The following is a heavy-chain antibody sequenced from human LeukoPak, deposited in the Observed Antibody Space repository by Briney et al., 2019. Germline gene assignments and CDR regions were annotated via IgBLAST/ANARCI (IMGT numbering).Heavy chain of an antibody. D-gene: IGHD3-10*01. J-gene: IGHJ4*02. CDR1: GYSFTNYW. CDR3: ARRTYYYGSGSYSNFDY. V-gene: IGHV5-51*01. CDR2: IYPGDSDT. Sequence: GESLQISCKVSGYSFTNYWIAWVRQMPGKGLEWMGIIYPGDSDTTYSPSFQGQVTMSVDKSISTAYLQWSSLKASDTAMYYCARRTYYYGSGSYSNFDYWGQGTLVTVSS.